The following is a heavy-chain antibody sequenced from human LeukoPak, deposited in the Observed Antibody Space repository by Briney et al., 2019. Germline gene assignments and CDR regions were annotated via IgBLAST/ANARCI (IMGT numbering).Heavy chain of an antibody. Sequence: QPGGSLRLSCAASGSTFSSYAMHWVRQAPGKGLEWVAVISYDGSNKYYADSVKGRFTISRDNSKNTLYLQMNSLRAEDTAVYYCARADGYYDSSGYYAVFDYWGQGTLVTVSS. J-gene: IGHJ4*02. D-gene: IGHD3-22*01. CDR2: ISYDGSNK. CDR3: ARADGYYDSSGYYAVFDY. CDR1: GSTFSSYA. V-gene: IGHV3-30-3*01.